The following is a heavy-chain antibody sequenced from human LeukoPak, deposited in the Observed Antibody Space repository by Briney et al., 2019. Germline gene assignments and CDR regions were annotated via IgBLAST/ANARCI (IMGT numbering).Heavy chain of an antibody. J-gene: IGHJ4*02. CDR1: GFTFADYG. V-gene: IGHV3-49*03. D-gene: IGHD3-3*01. Sequence: GGFLRLSCIGSGFTFADYGLSWFRQAPGKGLEWVGFIRGKALGWTTEYAASVKGRFSMSRDDSKNIAYLQMDNLKTEDTAVYYCSTDFWRLGFDYWGQGTLVTVSS. CDR2: IRGKALGWTT. CDR3: STDFWRLGFDY.